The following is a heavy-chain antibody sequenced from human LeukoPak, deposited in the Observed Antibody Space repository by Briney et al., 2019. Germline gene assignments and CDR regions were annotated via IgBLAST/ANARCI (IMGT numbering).Heavy chain of an antibody. D-gene: IGHD2-21*01. CDR1: GGVFTTYA. CDR2: IIPFLGTT. CDR3: TIIPNVILFTHYFEY. J-gene: IGHJ4*02. Sequence: SVKVSCKASGGVFTTYAVSWVRQAPGQGLEWVGSIIPFLGTTNYAQKFQGRVTITADEPTRTAYMELTYVRSDDTAVYYCTIIPNVILFTHYFEYWGQGTLVTVSS. V-gene: IGHV1-69*11.